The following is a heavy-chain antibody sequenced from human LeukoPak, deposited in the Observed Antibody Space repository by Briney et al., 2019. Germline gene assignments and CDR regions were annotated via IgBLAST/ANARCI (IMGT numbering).Heavy chain of an antibody. J-gene: IGHJ4*02. CDR1: GYTFTNYA. CDR2: INGGNGNT. D-gene: IGHD6-19*01. CDR3: ARSTEYSSGSNGGYYFDY. Sequence: ASVKVSCKASGYTFTNYAIHWVRQAPGQGLEWMGWINGGNGNTKHSQKFQDRVTITRDTSASTAYMELSSLRSEDTAIYYCARSTEYSSGSNGGYYFDYWGQGTLVTVSS. V-gene: IGHV1-3*01.